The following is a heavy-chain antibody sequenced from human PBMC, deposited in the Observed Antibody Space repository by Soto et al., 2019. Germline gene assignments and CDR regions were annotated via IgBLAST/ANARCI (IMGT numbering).Heavy chain of an antibody. V-gene: IGHV3-9*01. J-gene: IGHJ1*01. CDR2: INWNSGSI. D-gene: IGHD6-13*01. CDR3: VKDESINWYSGHFRH. CDR1: GFTFDDYV. Sequence: EVQLVESGGGLVQPGRSLRLSCAASGFTFDDYVMHWVRQVPGKDLEWVSGINWNSGSIGYGDSVKGRFAISRDNAKNSLHLQMNSLSAEDTAFYYCVKDESINWYSGHFRHWGQGTLVTVSS.